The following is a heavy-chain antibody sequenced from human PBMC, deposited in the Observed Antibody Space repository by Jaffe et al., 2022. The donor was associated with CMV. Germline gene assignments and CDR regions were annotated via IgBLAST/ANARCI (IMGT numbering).Heavy chain of an antibody. CDR3: ARQGGRDYGDYAYIYFDY. D-gene: IGHD4-17*01. V-gene: IGHV4-39*01. J-gene: IGHJ4*02. Sequence: QLQLQESGPGLVKPSETLSLTCTVSGGSISSSSYYWGWIRQPPGKGLEWIGSIYYSGSTYYNPSLKSRVTISVDTSKNQFSLKLSSVTAADTAVYYCARQGGRDYGDYAYIYFDYWGQGTLVTVSS. CDR1: GGSISSSSYY. CDR2: IYYSGST.